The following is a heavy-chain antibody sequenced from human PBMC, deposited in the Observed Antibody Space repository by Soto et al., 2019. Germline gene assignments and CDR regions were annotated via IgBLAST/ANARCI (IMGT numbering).Heavy chain of an antibody. Sequence: QVQLVQSGAEVKKPGSSVKVSCKASGGTFSSYAISWVRQAPGQGLEWMGGIIPIFGTANYAQKFQGRVRITADEPTRTAYMELSSLRSEDTAVYYCARDREGAIFPNWFDPWGQGTLVTVSS. J-gene: IGHJ5*02. CDR3: ARDREGAIFPNWFDP. V-gene: IGHV1-69*01. CDR1: GGTFSSYA. CDR2: IIPIFGTA. D-gene: IGHD3-9*01.